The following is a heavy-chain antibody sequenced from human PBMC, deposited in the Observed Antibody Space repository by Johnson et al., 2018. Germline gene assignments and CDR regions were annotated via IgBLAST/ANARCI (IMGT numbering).Heavy chain of an antibody. CDR1: GFTFNDHY. Sequence: VQLVESGGGLVRPGGSLRLSCTASGFTFNDHYMSWIRQAPGKGLEWVSYISRTSNTIYYGDSVKGRFTISRDNAKNSLYLQMNSLRAEDTAVYYCAREVSGYGGNSPFDYWGQGTLVTVSS. CDR2: ISRTSNTI. V-gene: IGHV3-11*04. CDR3: AREVSGYGGNSPFDY. J-gene: IGHJ4*02. D-gene: IGHD4-23*01.